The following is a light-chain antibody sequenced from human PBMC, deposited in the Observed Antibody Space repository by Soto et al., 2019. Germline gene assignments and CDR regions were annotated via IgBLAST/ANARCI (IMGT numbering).Light chain of an antibody. CDR3: CSYAGSSTYV. Sequence: QSALTQPASVSGSPGQSITISCTGTISDVGNYNLVSWYQQHPGKAPKLMIYEGSKRTSGVSNRFSGSKSGNTASLTISGLQAEDGADYFCCSYAGSSTYVFGSGTKLTVL. CDR2: EGS. V-gene: IGLV2-23*01. CDR1: ISDVGNYNL. J-gene: IGLJ1*01.